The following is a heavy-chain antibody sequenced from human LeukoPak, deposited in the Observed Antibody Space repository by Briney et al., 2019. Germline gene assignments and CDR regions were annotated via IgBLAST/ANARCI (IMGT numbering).Heavy chain of an antibody. CDR2: IEQDGSEQ. CDR3: ARPLMYYYGSETYFWFDP. CDR1: GFTFTTYW. J-gene: IGHJ5*02. Sequence: TGGSLRLSCAASGFTFTTYWMGWVRQAPGKGLEWVANIEQDGSEQYYVDSVKGRFTISRDNAKNSLSLQMNSLRAEDTAVYYCARPLMYYYGSETYFWFDPWGQGTLVTVSS. D-gene: IGHD3-10*01. V-gene: IGHV3-7*01.